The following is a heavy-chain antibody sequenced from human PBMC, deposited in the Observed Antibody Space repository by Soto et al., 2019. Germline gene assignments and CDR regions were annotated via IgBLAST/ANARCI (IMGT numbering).Heavy chain of an antibody. V-gene: IGHV3-23*01. CDR1: GFTFSSYA. CDR3: AKGHAGLLATIFKQQLSGNYYYYMDV. J-gene: IGHJ6*03. Sequence: GGSLRLSCAASGFTFSSYAMSWVRQAPGKGLEWVSAISGSGGSTYYADSVKGRFTISRDNSKNTLYLQMNSLRAEDTAVYYCAKGHAGLLATIFKQQLSGNYYYYMDVWGKGTTVTVSS. CDR2: ISGSGGST. D-gene: IGHD5-12*01.